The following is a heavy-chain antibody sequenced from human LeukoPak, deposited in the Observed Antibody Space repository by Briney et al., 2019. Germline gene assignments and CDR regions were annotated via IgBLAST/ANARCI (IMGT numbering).Heavy chain of an antibody. CDR3: AKGDGYNPS. CDR2: ISYSGNT. D-gene: IGHD5-24*01. J-gene: IGHJ5*02. Sequence: PSETLSLTCTVSGVSMSGLHWRWIRQPPGKGLEWIGYISYSGNTNYNPSLKSRVTISVETSKTQFSLNLNSMTAADTAIYYCAKGDGYNPSWGQGTLVTVSS. V-gene: IGHV4-59*11. CDR1: GVSMSGLH.